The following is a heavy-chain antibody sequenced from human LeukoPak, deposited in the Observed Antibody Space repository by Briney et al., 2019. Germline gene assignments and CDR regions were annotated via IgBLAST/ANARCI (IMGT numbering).Heavy chain of an antibody. CDR1: GGSFSGYY. Sequence: PSETLSLTCAVYGGSFSGYYWSWIRQPPGMGLEWIGEINHSGSTNYNPSLKSRVTISVDTSKNQFSLKLSSVTAADTAVYYCARVGTTVTTSRWYNWFDPWGQGTLVTVSS. CDR2: INHSGST. V-gene: IGHV4-34*01. J-gene: IGHJ5*02. D-gene: IGHD4-17*01. CDR3: ARVGTTVTTSRWYNWFDP.